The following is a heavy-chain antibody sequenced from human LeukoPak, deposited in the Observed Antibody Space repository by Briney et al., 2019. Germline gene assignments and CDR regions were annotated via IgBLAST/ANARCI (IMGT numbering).Heavy chain of an antibody. J-gene: IGHJ4*02. V-gene: IGHV1-3*03. D-gene: IGHD3-3*01. CDR3: ARSQKRQHYDFWSGYATDFDY. Sequence: GASVKVSCKASGYTFTSYAMHWVRQAPGQRLEWMGWINAGNGNTKYSQEFQGRVTITRDTSASTAYMELSSLRSEDMAVYYCARSQKRQHYDFWSGYATDFDYWGQGTLVTVSS. CDR2: INAGNGNT. CDR1: GYTFTSYA.